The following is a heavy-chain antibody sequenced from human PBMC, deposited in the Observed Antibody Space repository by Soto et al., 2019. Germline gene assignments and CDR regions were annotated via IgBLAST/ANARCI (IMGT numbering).Heavy chain of an antibody. Sequence: EVQLVESGGGLVKPGGSLRLSCASSGFTFSDTYLSWVRQAPGKGLEWVGRIKREAAGGTTDYAAPVKDRSTTSRDDSKNTLYLQMNSLKTEDTAVYYCTTGLSNGYYNFDYWGQGTLVTVSS. D-gene: IGHD3-22*01. CDR3: TTGLSNGYYNFDY. CDR1: GFTFSDTY. V-gene: IGHV3-15*01. CDR2: IKREAAGGTT. J-gene: IGHJ4*02.